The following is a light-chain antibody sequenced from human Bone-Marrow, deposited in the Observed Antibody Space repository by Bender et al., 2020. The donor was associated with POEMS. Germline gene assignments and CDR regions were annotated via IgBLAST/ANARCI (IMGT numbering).Light chain of an antibody. CDR3: NSYAGSNTYVI. CDR2: DVH. J-gene: IGLJ2*01. V-gene: IGLV2-8*01. CDR1: SSDVGGYDL. Sequence: QSALTQPPSASGSPGQSVAISCTGTSSDVGGYDLVSWYQHHPGKAPKLMIYDVHNRPSGVPDRFSGSKSGNTASLTISGLQAEDEADYYCNSYAGSNTYVIFGGGTKLTVL.